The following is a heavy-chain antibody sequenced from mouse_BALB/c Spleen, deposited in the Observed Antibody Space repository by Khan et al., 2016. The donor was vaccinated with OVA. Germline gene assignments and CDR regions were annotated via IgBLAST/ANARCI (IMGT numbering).Heavy chain of an antibody. J-gene: IGHJ3*01. Sequence: EVQLQESGPGLVKPSQSLSLTCTVTGYSITSDYAWNWIRQFPGNKLEWMGYISNSGSTTYNPSLKSRISITRDTSKNQFFLQLNSVTTEDTAKYYCTSGDYDYAWFTYWGQGTLVTVSA. CDR1: GYSITSDYA. CDR2: ISNSGST. D-gene: IGHD2-4*01. V-gene: IGHV3-2*02. CDR3: TSGDYDYAWFTY.